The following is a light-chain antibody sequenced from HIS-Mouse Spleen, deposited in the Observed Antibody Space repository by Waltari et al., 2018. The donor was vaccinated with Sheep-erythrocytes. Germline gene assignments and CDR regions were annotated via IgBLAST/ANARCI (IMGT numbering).Light chain of an antibody. Sequence: QSVLTQPPSASGTPGQRVTISCSGSSSNIGSNTVNWYQQLPGTAPKLLIYSNTQRPSGVPDRFSGSKSGNTASLTISGLQAEDEAYYYCCSYAGSYNHVFATGTKVTVL. CDR1: SSNIGSNT. J-gene: IGLJ1*01. CDR3: CSYAGSYNHV. CDR2: SNT. V-gene: IGLV1-44*01.